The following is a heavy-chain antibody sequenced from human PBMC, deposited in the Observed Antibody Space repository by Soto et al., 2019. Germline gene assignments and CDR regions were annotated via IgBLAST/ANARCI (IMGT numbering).Heavy chain of an antibody. D-gene: IGHD3-22*01. Sequence: SSETLSHTCTFSGGSIRSTTYYLGWIRQPPGKGLEWIASIYYSGRTNYNPSLKGRVNISVDMSKNQFFLKLSSVTAADTAVYYCARSSRYQYDSSEGNFDYWGQGTLLTVSS. J-gene: IGHJ4*02. CDR3: ARSSRYQYDSSEGNFDY. V-gene: IGHV4-39*01. CDR2: IYYSGRT. CDR1: GGSIRSTTYY.